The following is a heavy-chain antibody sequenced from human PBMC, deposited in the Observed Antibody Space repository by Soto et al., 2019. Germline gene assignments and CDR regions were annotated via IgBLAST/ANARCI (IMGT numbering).Heavy chain of an antibody. CDR3: AREGGYCSGGSCFDY. J-gene: IGHJ4*02. V-gene: IGHV1-2*04. CDR2: INPNSGGT. Sequence: QVQLVQSGAEVKKPGSSVKVSCKASGGTFSGYGISWVRQAPGQGLEWMGWINPNSGGTNYAQKFQGWVTMTRDTSVSTAYMELTRLRSDDTAVYYCAREGGYCSGGSCFDYWGQGTLVTVSS. CDR1: GGTFSGYG. D-gene: IGHD2-15*01.